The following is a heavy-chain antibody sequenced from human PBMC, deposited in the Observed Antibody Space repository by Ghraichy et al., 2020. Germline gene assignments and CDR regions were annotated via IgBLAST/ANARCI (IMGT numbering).Heavy chain of an antibody. CDR3: AKTVTRYTYYYGMDV. V-gene: IGHV3-30*18. D-gene: IGHD4-17*01. J-gene: IGHJ6*02. CDR2: ISYDGSNK. CDR1: GFTFSSYG. Sequence: GGSLRLSCAASGFTFSSYGMHWVRQAPGKGLEWVAVISYDGSNKYYADSVKGRFTISRDNSKNTLYLQMNSLRAEDTAVYYCAKTVTRYTYYYGMDVWGQGTTVTVSS.